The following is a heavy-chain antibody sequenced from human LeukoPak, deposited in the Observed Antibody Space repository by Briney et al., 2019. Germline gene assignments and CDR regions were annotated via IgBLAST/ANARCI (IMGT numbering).Heavy chain of an antibody. Sequence: GGSLRLSCAASGFTVGSNYMSWVRQAPGKGLEWVSVIYSGGSTYYADSVKGRFTISRDNSKNTLYLQMNSLRAEDTAVYYCARARRKTLSYFDYRGQGTLVTVSS. V-gene: IGHV3-66*02. CDR3: ARARRKTLSYFDY. CDR2: IYSGGST. CDR1: GFTVGSNY. J-gene: IGHJ4*02. D-gene: IGHD3-16*01.